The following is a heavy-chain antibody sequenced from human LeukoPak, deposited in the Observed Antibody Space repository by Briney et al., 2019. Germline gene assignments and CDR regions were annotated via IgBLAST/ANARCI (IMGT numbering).Heavy chain of an antibody. CDR2: IYGSGNT. J-gene: IGHJ4*02. D-gene: IGHD6-19*01. CDR3: ARETSLAGFASGLGFNY. V-gene: IGHV4-59*01. CDR1: GGSISSWY. Sequence: SETLSLTCTVSGGSISSWYWSWIRQPPGKGLEWIGYIYGSGNTNYNPSLKSRVTMSIDTSKNQFSLKLTSVTAADTATYYCARETSLAGFASGLGFNYWGQGILVTISS.